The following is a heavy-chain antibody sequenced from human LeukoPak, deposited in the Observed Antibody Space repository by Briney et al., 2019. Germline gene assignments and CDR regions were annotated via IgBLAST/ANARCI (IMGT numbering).Heavy chain of an antibody. V-gene: IGHV1-18*01. CDR1: GYTFTSYG. CDR2: ISAYNGNT. D-gene: IGHD4-17*01. Sequence: SVKVSCKASGYTFTSYGISWVRQAPGQGLEWMGWISAYNGNTNYAQKLQSRVTMTTDTSTSTAYMELRSLRSDDTAVYYCARRGGKNYGDYVLYYDYMDVWGKGTTVTVSS. CDR3: ARRGGKNYGDYVLYYDYMDV. J-gene: IGHJ6*03.